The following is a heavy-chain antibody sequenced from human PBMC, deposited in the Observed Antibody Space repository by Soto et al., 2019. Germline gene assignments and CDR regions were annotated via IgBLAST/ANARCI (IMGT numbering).Heavy chain of an antibody. CDR2: TYYRSKWYN. D-gene: IGHD2-15*01. CDR1: GDSVSSNSAA. Sequence: KQSQTLSLTCAVSGDSVSSNSAAWNWIRQSPSRGLEWLGRTYYRSKWYNDYAVSVRSRITINPDTSRNQFSLHLNSVTPEDTAIYYCARDCSGGRCYSYSSIYYYYGMDVWGQGTTVTVSS. V-gene: IGHV6-1*01. J-gene: IGHJ6*02. CDR3: ARDCSGGRCYSYSSIYYYYGMDV.